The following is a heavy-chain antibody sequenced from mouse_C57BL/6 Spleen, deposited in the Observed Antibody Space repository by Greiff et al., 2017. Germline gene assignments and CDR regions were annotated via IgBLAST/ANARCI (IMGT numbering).Heavy chain of an antibody. Sequence: EVQLQQSGPELVKPGASVKIPCKASGYTFTDYNMDWVKQSHGKSLEWIGDINPNNGGTIYNQKFKGKATLTVDKSSSTAYMELRSLTSEDTAVYYCARLNDGNYYWYFDVWGTGTTVTVSS. CDR3: ARLNDGNYYWYFDV. J-gene: IGHJ1*03. CDR1: GYTFTDYN. D-gene: IGHD2-1*01. CDR2: INPNNGGT. V-gene: IGHV1-18*01.